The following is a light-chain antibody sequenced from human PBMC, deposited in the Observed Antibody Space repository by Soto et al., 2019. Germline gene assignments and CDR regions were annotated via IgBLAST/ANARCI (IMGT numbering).Light chain of an antibody. CDR3: QQYYSNPIT. CDR1: QSVLYSSNNKKY. V-gene: IGKV4-1*01. CDR2: WAS. Sequence: DIVMTQYPDSLAVSLCERATINWKSSQSVLYSSNNKKYLDWYQQKPGKPPKLLIYWASTRESGVPERFSGSGSGTDFTLTISSLQAEDVEVYYCQQYYSNPITFGQGTRLEIK. J-gene: IGKJ5*01.